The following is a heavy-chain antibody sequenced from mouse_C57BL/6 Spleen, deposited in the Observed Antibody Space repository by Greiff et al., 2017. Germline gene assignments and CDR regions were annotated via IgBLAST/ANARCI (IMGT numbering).Heavy chain of an antibody. CDR2: ISDGGSYT. V-gene: IGHV5-4*01. J-gene: IGHJ3*01. Sequence: EVKLQESGGGLVKPGGSLKLSCAASGFTFSSYAMSWVRQTPEKRLEWVATISDGGSYTYYPDNVKGRFTISRDNAKNNLYLQMSHLKSEDTAMYYCAREGSREGFAYWGQGTLLTVSA. CDR3: AREGSREGFAY. CDR1: GFTFSSYA. D-gene: IGHD1-1*01.